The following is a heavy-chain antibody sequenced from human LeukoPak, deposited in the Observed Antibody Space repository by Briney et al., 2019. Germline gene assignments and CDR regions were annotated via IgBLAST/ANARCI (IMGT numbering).Heavy chain of an antibody. CDR2: IIPILGIA. CDR1: GGTFSSYA. V-gene: IGHV1-69*04. CDR3: AGGYSYGNYGDAFDI. Sequence: ASVKVSCKASGGTFSSYAISWVRQAPGQGLEWIGRIIPILGIANYAQKFQRRVTITADKSTSTAYMELSSLRSEDTAVYYCAGGYSYGNYGDAFDIWGQGTMVTVSS. J-gene: IGHJ3*02. D-gene: IGHD5-18*01.